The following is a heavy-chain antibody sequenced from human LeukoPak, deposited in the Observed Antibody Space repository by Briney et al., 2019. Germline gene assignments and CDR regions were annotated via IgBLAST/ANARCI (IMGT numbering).Heavy chain of an antibody. V-gene: IGHV4-34*01. CDR1: GGSFSGHY. J-gene: IGHJ4*02. Sequence: SETLSLTCAVYGGSFSGHYWSWIRQPPGQGLEWIGEIKRGGDTDYSPSLKSRVTISLDTSKNQFSLKLSSVTAADTAVYYCARNFGSGSYYQYWGQGALVTVSS. D-gene: IGHD3-10*01. CDR2: IKRGGDT. CDR3: ARNFGSGSYYQY.